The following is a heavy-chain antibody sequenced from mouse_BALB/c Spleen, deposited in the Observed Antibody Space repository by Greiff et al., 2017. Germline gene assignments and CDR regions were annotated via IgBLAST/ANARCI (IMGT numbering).Heavy chain of an antibody. D-gene: IGHD2-3*01. J-gene: IGHJ1*01. V-gene: IGHV14-3*02. CDR2: IDPANGNT. CDR1: GFNIKDTY. CDR3: ARGGGYYEGWYFDV. Sequence: VQLQQSGAELVKPGASVKLSCTASGFNIKDTYMHWVKQRPEQGLEWIGRIDPANGNTKYDPKFQGKATITADTSSNTAYLQLSSLTSEDTAVYYCARGGGYYEGWYFDVWGAGTTVTVSS.